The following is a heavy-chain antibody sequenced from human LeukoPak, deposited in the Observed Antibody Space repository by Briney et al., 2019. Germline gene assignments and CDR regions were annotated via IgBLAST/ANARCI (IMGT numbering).Heavy chain of an antibody. J-gene: IGHJ6*03. Sequence: GGSLRLSCAASGFSFGSYSINWVRQAPGKGLEWVSPITSRSTYMNYADSAKGRFTISRDNAQNSLYLQMNSLRAEDTAVYYCARVLLGATTINYYYYYMDVWGKGTTVTVSS. D-gene: IGHD1-26*01. CDR1: GFSFGSYS. CDR3: ARVLLGATTINYYYYYMDV. V-gene: IGHV3-21*01. CDR2: ITSRSTYM.